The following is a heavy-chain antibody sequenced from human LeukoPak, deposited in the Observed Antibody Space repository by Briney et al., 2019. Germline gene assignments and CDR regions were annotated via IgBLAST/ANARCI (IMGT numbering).Heavy chain of an antibody. D-gene: IGHD2-21*02. V-gene: IGHV3-23*01. CDR2: ITYSSSNT. J-gene: IGHJ4*02. CDR1: GFTFSAYG. CDR3: ATDGPGCCGDCYYAY. Sequence: GGSLRLFCAASGFTFSAYGMSWFRQAPGKGLEWVSAITYSSSNTYYAAYVKSRFTISRDNSKNTLYLQLNSLRADDTALYYCATDGPGCCGDCYYAYCGQGTLVTVSS.